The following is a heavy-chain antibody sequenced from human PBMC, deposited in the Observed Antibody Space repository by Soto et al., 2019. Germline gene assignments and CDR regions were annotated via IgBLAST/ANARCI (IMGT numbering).Heavy chain of an antibody. V-gene: IGHV6-1*01. CDR3: ARVYSSGWSFYYGTDV. D-gene: IGHD6-19*01. CDR1: GDSLSSNSAI. J-gene: IGHJ6*02. CDR2: TYYTSKWYN. Sequence: SQTLSLTCAIFGDSLSSNSAIWNWFRQSPSRGLEWLGRTYYTSKWYNDYAVSVKSRISINPDTSKNQVSLQLNSVTPEDTAVYYCARVYSSGWSFYYGTDVWGQGTTVNVSS.